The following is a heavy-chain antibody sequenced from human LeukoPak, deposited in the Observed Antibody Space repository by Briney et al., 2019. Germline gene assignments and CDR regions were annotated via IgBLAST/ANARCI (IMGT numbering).Heavy chain of an antibody. CDR2: INPNSGGT. CDR3: ASPLTYYYDSSGYRDDAFDI. D-gene: IGHD3-22*01. J-gene: IGHJ3*02. Sequence: GASVKVSCKASGYTFTGYYMHGVRQAPGQGLEWMGWINPNSGGTNYAQKFQGRVTMTRDTSISTAYMELSRLRSDDTAVYYCASPLTYYYDSSGYRDDAFDIWGQGTMVTASS. CDR1: GYTFTGYY. V-gene: IGHV1-2*02.